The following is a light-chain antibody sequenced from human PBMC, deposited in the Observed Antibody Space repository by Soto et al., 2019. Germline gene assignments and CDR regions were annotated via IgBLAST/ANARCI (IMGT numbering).Light chain of an antibody. CDR2: DAS. J-gene: IGKJ5*01. V-gene: IGKV3D-20*01. CDR1: QSVSSSY. CDR3: QQYSDLPMT. Sequence: EIGFTQSPSTLSLSPGERATLSCGASQSVSSSYLAWYQQKPGLAPRLLIYDASSRATGIPDRFSGSASGTDFTLTISRLEPEDFAVYFCQQYSDLPMTFGQGTRLEIK.